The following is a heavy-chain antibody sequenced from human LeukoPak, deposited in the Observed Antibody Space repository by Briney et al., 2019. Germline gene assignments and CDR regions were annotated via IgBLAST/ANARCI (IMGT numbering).Heavy chain of an antibody. D-gene: IGHD6-6*01. CDR2: ISSSSSYI. V-gene: IGHV3-21*01. J-gene: IGHJ4*02. CDR3: ARDAAPRYSSSPSNFDY. Sequence: GGSPRLSCAASGFTFSSYSMNWVHQAPGKGLEWVSSISSSSSYIYYADSVKGRFTISRDNAKNSLYLQMNSPRAEDTAVYYCARDAAPRYSSSPSNFDYWGQGTLVTVSS. CDR1: GFTFSSYS.